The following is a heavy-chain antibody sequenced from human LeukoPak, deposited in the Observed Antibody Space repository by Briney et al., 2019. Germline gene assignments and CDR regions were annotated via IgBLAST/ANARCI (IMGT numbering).Heavy chain of an antibody. CDR1: GGTFSSYA. J-gene: IGHJ5*02. CDR2: IIPIFGTA. D-gene: IGHD1-20*01. Sequence: SVKVSCKASGGTFSSYAISWVRPAPGQGLEWMGGIIPIFGTANYAQKFQGRVTITTDESTSTAYMELSSLRSEDTAVYYCARGYNSLYNWFDPWGQGTLATVSS. V-gene: IGHV1-69*05. CDR3: ARGYNSLYNWFDP.